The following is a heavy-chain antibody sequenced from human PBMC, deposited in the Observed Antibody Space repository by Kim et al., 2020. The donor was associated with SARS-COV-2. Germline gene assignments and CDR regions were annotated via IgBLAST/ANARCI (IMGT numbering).Heavy chain of an antibody. D-gene: IGHD6-19*01. CDR3: ARAGTNTGPGYSSGWYRSLTVGARYGMDV. V-gene: IGHV4-4*02. CDR1: GGSISSSNW. Sequence: SETLSLTCAVSGGSISSSNWWSWVRQPPGKGLEWIGEIYHSGSTNYNPSLKSRVTISVDKSKNQFSLKLSSVTAADTAVYYCARAGTNTGPGYSSGWYRSLTVGARYGMDVWGQGTTVTVSS. CDR2: IYHSGST. J-gene: IGHJ6*02.